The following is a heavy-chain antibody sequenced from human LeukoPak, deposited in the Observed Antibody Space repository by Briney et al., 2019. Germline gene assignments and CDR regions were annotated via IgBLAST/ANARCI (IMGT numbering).Heavy chain of an antibody. V-gene: IGHV3-74*01. J-gene: IGHJ4*02. CDR2: IKSEGSNS. D-gene: IGHD1-14*01. Sequence: GRSLRPSCAPSGFTFSTYWMHWVSQAPGTGLVWVSRIKSEGSNSNYADCVKGRFIITRDNAKNTLNLQMNSLRAEDTAVYHCVRVGGRSSTGWDCWGQGTLVTVSS. CDR3: VRVGGRSSTGWDC. CDR1: GFTFSTYW.